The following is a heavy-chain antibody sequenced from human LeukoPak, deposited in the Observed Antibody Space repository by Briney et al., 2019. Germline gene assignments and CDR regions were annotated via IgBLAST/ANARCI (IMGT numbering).Heavy chain of an antibody. Sequence: ASVKVTCKGSGYTFTDYYIHWVRQAPGQGLEWMGWINPKSGGTNYAQKFQGRVTMTRDTSISTAYMKLRSDDTAVYYCATLGISGYFRDYWGQGTLVTVSS. CDR2: INPKSGGT. J-gene: IGHJ4*02. CDR1: GYTFTDYY. CDR3: ATLGISGYFRDY. D-gene: IGHD3-22*01. V-gene: IGHV1-2*02.